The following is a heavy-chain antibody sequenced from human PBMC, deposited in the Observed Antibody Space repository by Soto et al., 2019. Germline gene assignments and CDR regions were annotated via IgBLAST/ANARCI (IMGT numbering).Heavy chain of an antibody. J-gene: IGHJ5*02. CDR1: GVSISSYF. CDR2: ISTSGTT. CDR3: AREAGPDRWFDP. V-gene: IGHV4-4*07. D-gene: IGHD6-19*01. Sequence: PXETLSLTCPVSGVSISSYFWTGIRQPAGKGLDWIGRISTSGTTNYNPSLKSRVTMSVDTSKNHFSLNLSSVTAADTAVYYCAREAGPDRWFDPWGQGTLVTVSS.